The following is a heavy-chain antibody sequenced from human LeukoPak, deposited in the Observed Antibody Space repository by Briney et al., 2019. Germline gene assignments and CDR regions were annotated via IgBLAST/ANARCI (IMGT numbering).Heavy chain of an antibody. V-gene: IGHV3-30-3*01. J-gene: IGHJ4*02. Sequence: PGGSLRLSCAASGFTFSSYAMHWVRQAPGKGLEWVAVISYDGSNKYYADSVKGRFTISRDNSKNTLYLQMNSLRAEDTAVYYCARVLAAGRHYFDYWGQGTLVTVSS. CDR1: GFTFSSYA. CDR2: ISYDGSNK. D-gene: IGHD6-13*01. CDR3: ARVLAAGRHYFDY.